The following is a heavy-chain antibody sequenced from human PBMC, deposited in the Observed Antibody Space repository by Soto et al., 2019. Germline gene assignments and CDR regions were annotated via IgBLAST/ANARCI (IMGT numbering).Heavy chain of an antibody. J-gene: IGHJ4*02. D-gene: IGHD6-13*01. CDR3: AKDAIMVSSSFNYFDF. V-gene: IGHV6-1*01. Sequence: PSQTLSLTCAISGDSVSSNSAAWNWIRQSPSRGLEWLGRAYYRSKWYNDYAVSVKSRITINPDTSKNQFSLQLNSVTPEDTAIYYCAKDAIMVSSSFNYFDFWGQGALVTVSS. CDR1: GDSVSSNSAA. CDR2: AYYRSKWYN.